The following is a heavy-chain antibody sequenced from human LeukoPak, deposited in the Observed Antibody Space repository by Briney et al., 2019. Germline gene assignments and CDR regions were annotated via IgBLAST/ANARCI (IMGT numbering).Heavy chain of an antibody. CDR1: GFTFSSYA. J-gene: IGHJ4*02. D-gene: IGHD1-26*01. Sequence: GGSLRLSCAASGFTFSSYAMHWVRQAPGKGLEWVAVISYDGSNKYYADSVKGRFTISRDNSKNTLYLQMNSLRAEDTAVYYCARDAEGYSGSYFDYWGQGTLVTVSS. CDR2: ISYDGSNK. V-gene: IGHV3-30-3*01. CDR3: ARDAEGYSGSYFDY.